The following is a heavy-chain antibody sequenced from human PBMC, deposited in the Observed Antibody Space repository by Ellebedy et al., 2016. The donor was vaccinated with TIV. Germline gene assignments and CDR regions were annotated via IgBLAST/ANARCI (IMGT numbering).Heavy chain of an antibody. D-gene: IGHD5-18*01. CDR1: GGTFSSYA. CDR2: IIPILGIA. V-gene: IGHV1-69*04. Sequence: AASVKVSCKASGGTFSSYAISWVRQAPGQGLVWMGRIIPILGIANYAQKFQGRVTITADTSTSTAYMELSSLRSEDTAVYYCARVGDRGYNYAPIGYWGQGTLVTVSS. J-gene: IGHJ4*02. CDR3: ARVGDRGYNYAPIGY.